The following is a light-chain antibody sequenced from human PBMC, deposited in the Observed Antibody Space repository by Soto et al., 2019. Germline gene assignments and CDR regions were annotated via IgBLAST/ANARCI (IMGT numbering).Light chain of an antibody. J-gene: IGKJ4*01. CDR1: QSISSW. CDR3: QQYNRYSLT. V-gene: IGKV1-5*03. CDR2: KAS. Sequence: DIQMTQSPSTLSASVGDRVTITCRASQSISSWLAWYQQKPGKAPELLIHKASSLESGVPSRFSGSGSGTEFTLTISSLQPDDFATYYCQQYNRYSLTFGGGTKVEIK.